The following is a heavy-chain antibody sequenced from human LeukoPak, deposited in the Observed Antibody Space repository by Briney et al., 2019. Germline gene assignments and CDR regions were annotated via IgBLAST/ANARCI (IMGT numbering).Heavy chain of an antibody. V-gene: IGHV1-69*04. CDR3: ARDQNSYGSGSYPDY. D-gene: IGHD3-10*01. CDR1: GGTFSSYG. J-gene: IGHJ4*02. CDR2: IIPIFGIA. Sequence: SVKVSCKASGGTFSSYGISWVRQAPGQGLEWMGRIIPIFGIANYAQKFQGRVAITADKSTSTAYTELSSLTSEGTAVYYCARDQNSYGSGSYPDYWGQGTLVTVSS.